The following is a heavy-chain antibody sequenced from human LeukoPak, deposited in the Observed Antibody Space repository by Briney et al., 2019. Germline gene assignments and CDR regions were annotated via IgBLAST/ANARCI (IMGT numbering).Heavy chain of an antibody. CDR2: IYPGDSDT. Sequence: GESLKISCQGSGYSFTSYWIAWVRQMPGKGLEWMGIIYPGDSDTRYSPSFQGQVTISADKSISTAYLQWSSLKASDTAIYYCARVWHGLVVTALGAFDIWGQGTMLTVSS. D-gene: IGHD2-21*02. CDR3: ARVWHGLVVTALGAFDI. CDR1: GYSFTSYW. J-gene: IGHJ3*02. V-gene: IGHV5-51*01.